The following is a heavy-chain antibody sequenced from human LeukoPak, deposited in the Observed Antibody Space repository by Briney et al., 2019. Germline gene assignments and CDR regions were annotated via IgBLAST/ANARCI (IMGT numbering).Heavy chain of an antibody. J-gene: IGHJ5*02. CDR3: ASVGSGYDWFDP. V-gene: IGHV1-8*01. CDR1: GYTFTGYD. Sequence: GASVKVSCKASGYTFTGYDINWVRQATGQGLEWMGWMNPNSGNTGYAQKFQGRVTMTRNTSISTAYMELSSLRSEDTAVYYCASVGSGYDWFDPWGQGTLVTVSS. CDR2: MNPNSGNT. D-gene: IGHD5-12*01.